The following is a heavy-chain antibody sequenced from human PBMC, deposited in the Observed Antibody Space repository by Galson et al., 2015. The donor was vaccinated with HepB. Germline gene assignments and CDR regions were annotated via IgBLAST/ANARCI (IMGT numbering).Heavy chain of an antibody. CDR1: GYTFTSFG. CDR2: ISAYNGNT. CDR3: ARVGRGSSSWYWADY. Sequence: SVKVSCKASGYTFTSFGINWVRQAPGQGLEWMGWISAYNGNTNFAQKFHGRVTITRDTSASTAYMELSSLRSEDTAVYYCARVGRGSSSWYWADYWGQGTLVTVSS. J-gene: IGHJ4*02. D-gene: IGHD6-13*01. V-gene: IGHV1-18*01.